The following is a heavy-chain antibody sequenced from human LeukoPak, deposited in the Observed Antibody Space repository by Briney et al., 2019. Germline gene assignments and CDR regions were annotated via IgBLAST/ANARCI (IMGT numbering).Heavy chain of an antibody. D-gene: IGHD7-27*01. J-gene: IGHJ5*02. CDR1: GYTFTSYD. CDR3: ARGWGSGWFDP. CDR2: MNPHSGST. V-gene: IGHV1-8*01. Sequence: ASVTVSCKASGYTFTSYDINWVRQATGQGLEWMGWMNPHSGSTGYTQKFQGRVNMTRNNSISTADMELSSLRSEDTAVYYCARGWGSGWFDPWGQGTLVSVSS.